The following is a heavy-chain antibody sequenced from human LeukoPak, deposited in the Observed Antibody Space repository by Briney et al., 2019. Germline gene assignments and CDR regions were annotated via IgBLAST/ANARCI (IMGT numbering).Heavy chain of an antibody. Sequence: GGSLRLSCAASGFTFSSYAMHWVRQAPGKGLEWVAVTSYDGSNKYYADSVKGRFTISRDNSKNTLYLQMNSLRAEDTAVYYCGRGGGGMIVVVTYFDYWGQGTLVTVSS. CDR2: TSYDGSNK. V-gene: IGHV3-30*04. J-gene: IGHJ4*02. CDR1: GFTFSSYA. D-gene: IGHD3-22*01. CDR3: GRGGGGMIVVVTYFDY.